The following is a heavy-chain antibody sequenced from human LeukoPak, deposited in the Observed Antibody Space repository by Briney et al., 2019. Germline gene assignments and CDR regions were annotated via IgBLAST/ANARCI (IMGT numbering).Heavy chain of an antibody. CDR3: ARGVYYYDSSGYLDY. CDR2: ISAYNGNT. V-gene: IGHV1-18*01. Sequence: ASVTVSCKASGYTFTSYGISWVRQAPGQGLEWMGWISAYNGNTNYAQKLQGRVTMTTDTSTSTAYMELRSLRSDDTAVYYCARGVYYYDSSGYLDYWGQGTLVTVSS. CDR1: GYTFTSYG. J-gene: IGHJ4*02. D-gene: IGHD3-22*01.